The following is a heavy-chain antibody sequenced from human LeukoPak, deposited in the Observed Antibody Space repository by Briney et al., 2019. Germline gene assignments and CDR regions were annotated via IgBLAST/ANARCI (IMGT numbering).Heavy chain of an antibody. CDR1: GGSISSGGYY. V-gene: IGHV4-31*03. J-gene: IGHJ4*02. CDR2: IYYSGST. CDR3: ARGGNYDILTGYLAPFDY. D-gene: IGHD3-9*01. Sequence: SQTLSLTCTVSGGSISSGGYYWSWIRQHPGKGLEWIGYIYYSGSTYYNPSLKSRVTISVDTSKNQFSLKLSSVTAADTAVYYCARGGNYDILTGYLAPFDYWGQGTLVTVSS.